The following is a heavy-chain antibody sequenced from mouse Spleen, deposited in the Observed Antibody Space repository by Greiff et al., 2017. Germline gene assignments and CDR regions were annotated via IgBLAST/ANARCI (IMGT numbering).Heavy chain of an antibody. V-gene: IGHV3-6*01. Sequence: EVQLQESGPGLVKPSQSLSLTCSVTGYSITSGYYWNWIRQFPGNKLEWMGYISYDGSNNYNPSLKNRISITRDTSKNQFFLKLNSVTTEDTATYYCARDRGRGDWYFDVWGAGTTVTVSS. D-gene: IGHD3-1*01. CDR3: ARDRGRGDWYFDV. CDR2: ISYDGSN. J-gene: IGHJ1*01. CDR1: GYSITSGYY.